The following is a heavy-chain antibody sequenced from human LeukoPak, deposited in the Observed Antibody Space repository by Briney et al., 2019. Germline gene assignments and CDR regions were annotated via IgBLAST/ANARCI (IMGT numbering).Heavy chain of an antibody. CDR1: GFTFDDYG. D-gene: IGHD1-26*01. Sequence: PGGSLRLSCAASGFTFDDYGMLWVRQPPGKGLEWVSLISWDGGSSYYADSVKGRFTVSRDNSKSSLYLQMNSLRPEDTAFYCCVRGISGSSHHYWGQGTLVTVSS. CDR3: VRGISGSSHHY. J-gene: IGHJ4*02. CDR2: ISWDGGSS. V-gene: IGHV3-43D*03.